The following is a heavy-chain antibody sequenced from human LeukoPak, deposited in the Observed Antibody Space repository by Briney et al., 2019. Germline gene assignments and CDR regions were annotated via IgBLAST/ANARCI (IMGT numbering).Heavy chain of an antibody. Sequence: SETLFLTCAVSGYSVSSGYYWGWIRQPPGKGLEWIGSAYHSGSTYYNPSLKSRVTISIHTSKNQFSLKLTSVTAADTAVYYCARGERVPDFWGQGTLVTVSS. J-gene: IGHJ4*02. CDR3: ARGERVPDF. V-gene: IGHV4-38-2*01. CDR2: AYHSGST. D-gene: IGHD3-10*01. CDR1: GYSVSSGYY.